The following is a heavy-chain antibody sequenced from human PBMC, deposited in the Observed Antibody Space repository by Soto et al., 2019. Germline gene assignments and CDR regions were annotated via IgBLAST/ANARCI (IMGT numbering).Heavy chain of an antibody. V-gene: IGHV3-30*18. J-gene: IGHJ6*02. CDR1: GFTFSSYG. Sequence: QVPLVESGGGVVQPGRSLRLSCAASGFTFSSYGMHWVRQAPGKGPEWVAVISYDGSNKYYADSVKGRFTISRDNSKNTLYLQMNSLRAEDTAVYYCAKDRVITYYYYGMDVWGQGTTVTVSS. CDR3: AKDRVITYYYYGMDV. CDR2: ISYDGSNK. D-gene: IGHD2-21*01.